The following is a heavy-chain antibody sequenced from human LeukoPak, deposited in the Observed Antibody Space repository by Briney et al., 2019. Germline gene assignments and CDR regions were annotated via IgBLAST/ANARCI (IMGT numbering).Heavy chain of an antibody. CDR2: ISGSGGHI. Sequence: GGSLRLSCAASGFTFSTYTMNWVRQAPGKGLEWVSSISGSGGHIHYGASVKGRFTIARDNAKNSLYLQMNSLRAEDTAVYYCARGLRPYRYGMDVWGQGTTVTVSS. J-gene: IGHJ6*02. CDR3: ARGLRPYRYGMDV. CDR1: GFTFSTYT. D-gene: IGHD1-26*01. V-gene: IGHV3-21*04.